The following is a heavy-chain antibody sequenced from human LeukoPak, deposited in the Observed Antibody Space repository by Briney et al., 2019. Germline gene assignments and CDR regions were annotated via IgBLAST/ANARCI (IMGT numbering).Heavy chain of an antibody. CDR1: GGSISSYY. D-gene: IGHD3-10*01. J-gene: IGHJ4*02. V-gene: IGHV4-59*08. CDR2: IYYSGST. Sequence: SETLSLTCTVSGGSISSYYWSWIRQPPGKGLEWIGYIYYSGSTNYNPSLKSRVTISVDTSKNQFSLKLSSVTAADTAVYYCARQVRDTAPWYFDYWGQGTLVTVSS. CDR3: ARQVRDTAPWYFDY.